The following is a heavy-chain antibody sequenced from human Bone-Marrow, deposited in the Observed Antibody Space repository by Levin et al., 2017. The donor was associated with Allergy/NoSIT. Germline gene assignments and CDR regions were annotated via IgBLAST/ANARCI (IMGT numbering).Heavy chain of an antibody. CDR3: ARPRGGTFPDYYHYGMDV. CDR2: IIPMFGAA. V-gene: IGHV1-69*01. D-gene: IGHD3-10*01. CDR1: GGTFSSHS. Sequence: GGSLRLSCRASGGTFSSHSINWVRQAPGQGLEWMGGIIPMFGAANYAQRFQGRVTITADESTTTVYMELTSLRSEDTAVYFCARPRGGTFPDYYHYGMDVWGQGTTVTVSS. J-gene: IGHJ6*02.